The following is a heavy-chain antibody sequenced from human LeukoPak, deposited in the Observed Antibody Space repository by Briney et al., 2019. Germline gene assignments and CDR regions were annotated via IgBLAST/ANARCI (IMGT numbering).Heavy chain of an antibody. CDR2: INPNSGGT. D-gene: IGHD6-13*01. CDR1: GYTFTGYY. J-gene: IGHJ4*02. V-gene: IGHV1-2*02. CDR3: ARAEPIAAAAPFDY. Sequence: ASVKVSCKASGYTFTGYYMHWVRQAPGQGLEWMGWINPNSGGTDYAQKFQGRVTMTRDTSISTAYMELSRLRSDDTAVYYCARAEPIAAAAPFDYWGQGTLVTVSS.